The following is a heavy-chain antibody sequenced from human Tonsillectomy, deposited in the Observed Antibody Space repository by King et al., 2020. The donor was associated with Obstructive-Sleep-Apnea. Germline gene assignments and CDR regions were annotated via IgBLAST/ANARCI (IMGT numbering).Heavy chain of an antibody. J-gene: IGHJ6*02. CDR1: GFTFSNYW. V-gene: IGHV3-74*01. CDR2: INSDGSST. Sequence: VQLVESGGGLVQPGGSLRLSCAASGFTFSNYWMHWVRQAPGKGLVWVSRINSDGSSTNYADSVKGRFTISRDNAKNTLYLKMNSLRAEDTAVYYCASGRSDPYYYFYGMDVWGQGTTVTVSS. CDR3: ASGRSDPYYYFYGMDV.